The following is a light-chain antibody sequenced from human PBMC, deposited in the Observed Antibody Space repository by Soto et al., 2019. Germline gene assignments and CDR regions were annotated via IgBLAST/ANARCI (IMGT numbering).Light chain of an antibody. CDR2: GAS. CDR1: QSVSNS. V-gene: IGKV3-15*01. CDR3: QQHNNWPYT. J-gene: IGKJ2*01. Sequence: EIVMTQSPDTLSVSPGESATLSCRASQSVSNSLAWSQQKPGQAPRLLIYGASTRAPGIPARFSGSGSGTDFTLTISSLQSEDSAVYYCQQHNNWPYTFGQGTKLEIK.